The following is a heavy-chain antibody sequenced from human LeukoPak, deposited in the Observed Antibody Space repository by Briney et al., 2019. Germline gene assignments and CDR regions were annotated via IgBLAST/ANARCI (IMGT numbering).Heavy chain of an antibody. CDR1: GLTVSSNF. V-gene: IGHV3-53*01. CDR3: ARTWVGTTADY. CDR2: IYSGGST. Sequence: GGSLRLSCAASGLTVSSNFMSWVRQAPGKGLEWASLIYSGGSTYYADSVKGRFTISRDNSKNTLYLQMNGLRAGDTAMYYCARTWVGTTADYWGQGTLVTVSS. D-gene: IGHD1-1*01. J-gene: IGHJ4*02.